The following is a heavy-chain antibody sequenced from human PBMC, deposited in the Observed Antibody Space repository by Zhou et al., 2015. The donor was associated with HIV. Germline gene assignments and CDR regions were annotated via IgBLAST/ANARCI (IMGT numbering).Heavy chain of an antibody. J-gene: IGHJ3*01. V-gene: IGHV1-69*17. CDR1: GGTFSGSD. D-gene: IGHD4/OR15-4a*01. CDR2: IIPMFDIE. CDR3: ARGNMNHDYGLDL. Sequence: QVQLVQSGAEVKRPGSSVKVSCKASGGTFSGSDICWVRQAPGQGLEWVGGIIPMFDIEDHAQKFRARLNITVDRHTSAAYMELSSLTSEDTAVYFCARGNMNHDYGLDLWGQGTKVIVS.